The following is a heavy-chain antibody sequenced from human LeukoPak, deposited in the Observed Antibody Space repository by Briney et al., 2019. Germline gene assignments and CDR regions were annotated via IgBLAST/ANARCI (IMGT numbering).Heavy chain of an antibody. CDR2: ISYHGSNK. D-gene: IGHD5-18*01. Sequence: GRSLRLSCAASGFTFSTYAMHWVRQAPGKGLEWVALISYHGSNKYYADSVKGRFTISRDNVKNSLYLQMNSLRAEDTAVYYCARDPVDTAWGQGTLVTVSS. V-gene: IGHV3-30-3*01. CDR3: ARDPVDTA. CDR1: GFTFSTYA. J-gene: IGHJ4*02.